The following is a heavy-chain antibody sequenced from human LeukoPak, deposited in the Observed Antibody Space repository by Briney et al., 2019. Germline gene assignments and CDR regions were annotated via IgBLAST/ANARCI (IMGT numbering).Heavy chain of an antibody. CDR1: GFTFNNYW. CDR3: ARSFGLLEWFPSWFDP. D-gene: IGHD3-3*01. Sequence: GGSLRLSCSASGFTFNNYWMSWVRQAPGKGLEWVANIKQDGNEKYYVDSVKGRFTISRDNAKNSLYLQMNSLRAEDTAVYYCARSFGLLEWFPSWFDPWGQGTLVTVSS. V-gene: IGHV3-7*01. J-gene: IGHJ5*02. CDR2: IKQDGNEK.